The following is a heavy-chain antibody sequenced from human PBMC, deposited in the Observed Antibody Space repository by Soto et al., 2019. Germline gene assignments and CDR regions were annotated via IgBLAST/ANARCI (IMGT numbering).Heavy chain of an antibody. Sequence: QVQLVQSGAEVKKPGASVKVSCQASGYTFTNFDMNWVRQATGQGLEWVGWMNPNSGNINYAQKCQGRVTMTWNTSISTAYMELSSLRSEDTAVYYCARGRGRDRYGYSGYWGQGTLVSVSS. V-gene: IGHV1-8*01. CDR1: GYTFTNFD. D-gene: IGHD5-18*01. J-gene: IGHJ4*02. CDR3: ARGRGRDRYGYSGY. CDR2: MNPNSGNI.